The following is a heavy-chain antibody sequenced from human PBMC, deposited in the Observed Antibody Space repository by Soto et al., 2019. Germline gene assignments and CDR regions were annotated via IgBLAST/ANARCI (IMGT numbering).Heavy chain of an antibody. CDR1: GFIFSSYG. CDR2: IWYDGSNK. CDR3: ASAVS. Sequence: QVQLVESGGGVVQPGRSLRLSCAASGFIFSSYGMHWVRQAPGKGLEWVGVIWYDGSNKYYGDSVKGRFTISRDNSKNKLYLQMNSLRVEYTAVYYCASAVSWGQGTLVTVSS. D-gene: IGHD4-17*01. V-gene: IGHV3-33*01. J-gene: IGHJ4*02.